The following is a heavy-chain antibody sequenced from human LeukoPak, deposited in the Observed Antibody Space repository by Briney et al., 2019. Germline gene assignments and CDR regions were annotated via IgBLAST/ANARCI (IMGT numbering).Heavy chain of an antibody. J-gene: IGHJ4*02. CDR2: ISSDGSNK. CDR1: GFTFSSYG. CDR3: AKVALLGGGYYRREIDY. Sequence: GGSLRLSCAASGFTFSSYGMHWVRQAPGKGLEWVAVISSDGSNKYYADSVKGRFTISRDKFKNTLYLQMNSLRPEDTAVYYCAKVALLGGGYYRREIDYWGQGTLVTVSS. D-gene: IGHD3-3*01. V-gene: IGHV3-30*18.